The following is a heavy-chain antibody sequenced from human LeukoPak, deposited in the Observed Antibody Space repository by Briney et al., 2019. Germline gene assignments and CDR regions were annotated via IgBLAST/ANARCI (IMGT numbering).Heavy chain of an antibody. J-gene: IGHJ4*02. D-gene: IGHD2/OR15-2a*01. V-gene: IGHV3-48*03. CDR1: GSTFSSYE. CDR3: ARVTYAVPDY. Sequence: GGSLRLSCAASGSTFSSYEMNWVRQAPGKGLEWVSYISSSGNNIYFADSVKGRFTISRDNAKNSLFLQMNSLRAEDTAVYYCARVTYAVPDYWGQGTLVTVSS. CDR2: ISSSGNNI.